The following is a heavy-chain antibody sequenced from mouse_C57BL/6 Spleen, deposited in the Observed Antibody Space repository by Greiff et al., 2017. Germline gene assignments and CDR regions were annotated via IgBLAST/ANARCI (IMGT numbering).Heavy chain of an antibody. D-gene: IGHD2-4*01. Sequence: QVQLQQSGAELAKPGASVKLSCKASGYTFTSYWMHWVKQRPGQGLEWIGYINPSSGYTKYNQKFKDKATLTADKSSSTAYMQLSSLTYEDSAVYYCARTPQDYDVDYYAMGYWGQGASVTVAS. J-gene: IGHJ4*01. V-gene: IGHV1-7*01. CDR1: GYTFTSYW. CDR3: ARTPQDYDVDYYAMGY. CDR2: INPSSGYT.